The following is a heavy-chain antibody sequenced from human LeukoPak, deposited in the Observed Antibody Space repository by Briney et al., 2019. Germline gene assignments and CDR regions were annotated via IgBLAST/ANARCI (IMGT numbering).Heavy chain of an antibody. J-gene: IGHJ4*02. V-gene: IGHV1-69*13. CDR2: IIPLFGTA. CDR3: ARGWLAETTVVTPYNY. D-gene: IGHD4-23*01. CDR1: GGTFSIHA. Sequence: ASVKVSCKASGGTFSIHAISWVRQAPGQGLEWMGGIIPLFGTANYAQKFQGRVTITAVESMSTAYMELSSLRSEDTAVYYCARGWLAETTVVTPYNYWGQGTLVTVSS.